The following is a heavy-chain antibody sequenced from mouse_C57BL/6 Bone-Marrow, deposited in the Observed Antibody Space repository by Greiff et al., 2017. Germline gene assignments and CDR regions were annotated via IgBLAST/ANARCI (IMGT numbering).Heavy chain of an antibody. J-gene: IGHJ4*01. D-gene: IGHD2-5*01. Sequence: VQLQQPGAELVKPGASVKMSCKASGYTFTSYWITWVKQRPGQGLEWIGDIYPGSGSTNYNEKFKSKATLTVDTSSSTAYMQLSSLTSEDSAVYYCARTLYSNYGGYAMDYWGQGTSVTVSS. CDR2: IYPGSGST. CDR1: GYTFTSYW. V-gene: IGHV1-55*01. CDR3: ARTLYSNYGGYAMDY.